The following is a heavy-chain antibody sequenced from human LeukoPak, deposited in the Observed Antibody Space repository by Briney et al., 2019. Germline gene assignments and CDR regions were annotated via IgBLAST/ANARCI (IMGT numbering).Heavy chain of an antibody. CDR1: GFTFSSYA. J-gene: IGHJ4*02. CDR2: ISGSGDDT. Sequence: GGSPRLSCAASGFTFSSYAMSWVCQVPGTGLEWVSAISGSGDDTYYADFVKGRFTISRDNSKNTLCLQMNSLRAEDTAVYYCAKDRVVIMPASLNYWGQGTLVTVSS. V-gene: IGHV3-23*01. D-gene: IGHD2-21*01. CDR3: AKDRVVIMPASLNY.